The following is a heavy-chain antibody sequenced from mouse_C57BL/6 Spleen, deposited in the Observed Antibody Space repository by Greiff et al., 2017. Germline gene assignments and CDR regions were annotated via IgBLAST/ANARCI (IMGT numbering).Heavy chain of an antibody. Sequence: QVQLQQSGAELAKPGASVKLSCKASGYTFTSYWMHWVKQRPGQGLEWIGYINPSSGYTKYNQKFKDKATVTADKSSSTAYMQLSSLTYEDSAVYYCARGGTGDWYFDVWGTGTTVTVSS. CDR2: INPSSGYT. CDR3: ARGGTGDWYFDV. V-gene: IGHV1-7*01. CDR1: GYTFTSYW. J-gene: IGHJ1*03. D-gene: IGHD4-1*01.